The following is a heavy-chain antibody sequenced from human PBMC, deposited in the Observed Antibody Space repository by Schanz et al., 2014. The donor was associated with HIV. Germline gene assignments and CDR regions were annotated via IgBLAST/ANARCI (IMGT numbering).Heavy chain of an antibody. D-gene: IGHD1-26*01. CDR2: ITWNSGSK. CDR1: GFNFNDFY. J-gene: IGHJ4*02. V-gene: IGHV3-9*01. CDR3: ARDSGSYF. Sequence: VQLVESGGGLVKPGGSLRLSCAASGFNFNDFYMSWIRQAPGKGLEWVSGITWNSGSKGYADSVKGRFTISRDNAKNFLYLQMNSLRAEDTALYYCARDSGSYFWGQGTLVTVSS.